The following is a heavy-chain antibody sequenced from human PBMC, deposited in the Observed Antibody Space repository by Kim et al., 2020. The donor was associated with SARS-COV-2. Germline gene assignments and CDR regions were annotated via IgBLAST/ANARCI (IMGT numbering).Heavy chain of an antibody. Sequence: GSTNYNPALKSRVTISVDTSKNQFSLKLSSVTAADTAVYYCARGGSYCKDWGQGTLVTVSS. CDR2: GST. V-gene: IGHV4-59*09. D-gene: IGHD1-26*01. J-gene: IGHJ4*02. CDR3: ARGGSYCKD.